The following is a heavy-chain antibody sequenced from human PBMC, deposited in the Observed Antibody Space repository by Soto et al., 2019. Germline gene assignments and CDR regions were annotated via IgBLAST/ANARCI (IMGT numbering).Heavy chain of an antibody. Sequence: QVQLVQSGAEVKKPGSSVKVSCKASGGIFSTYAISWLRQAPGQGLEWMGGIIPLFGKPNYAQRFQGRVTITVYQSTSTAYVELSRLISEDTDVYYCARDRDDYGSGNYYNRIDFWGQGPLVTVSS. CDR1: GGIFSTYA. D-gene: IGHD3-10*01. CDR2: IIPLFGKP. CDR3: ARDRDDYGSGNYYNRIDF. V-gene: IGHV1-69*01. J-gene: IGHJ4*02.